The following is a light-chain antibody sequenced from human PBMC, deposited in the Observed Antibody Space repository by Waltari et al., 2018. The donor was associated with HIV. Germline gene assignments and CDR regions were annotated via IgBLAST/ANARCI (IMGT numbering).Light chain of an antibody. J-gene: IGLJ3*02. Sequence: SHELPQPPSVSVSPGQTARITCSGDALPTQYAYWYQQKPGQAPVLGIYKDSERPSGIPERFSGSSSGTRVTLTSSGVQAEDEADYYCQSPDSSGTWVFGGGTKLTVL. CDR3: QSPDSSGTWV. CDR2: KDS. V-gene: IGLV3-25*03. CDR1: ALPTQY.